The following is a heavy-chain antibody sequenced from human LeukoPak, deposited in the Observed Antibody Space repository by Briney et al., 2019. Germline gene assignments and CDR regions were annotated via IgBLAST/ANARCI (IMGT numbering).Heavy chain of an antibody. V-gene: IGHV4-34*01. D-gene: IGHD3-16*02. Sequence: SETLSLTCAVYGGSFSGYYWSWIRRPPGKGLEWIGEINHSGSTNYNPSLKSRVTISVDTSKNQFSLKLSSVTAADTAVYYCARDPVYDYVWGSYRHYFDYWGQGTLVTVSS. CDR3: ARDPVYDYVWGSYRHYFDY. CDR2: INHSGST. J-gene: IGHJ4*02. CDR1: GGSFSGYY.